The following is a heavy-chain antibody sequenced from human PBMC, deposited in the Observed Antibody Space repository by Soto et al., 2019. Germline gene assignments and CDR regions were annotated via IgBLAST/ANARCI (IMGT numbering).Heavy chain of an antibody. D-gene: IGHD2-15*01. J-gene: IGHJ3*02. CDR3: ARVVAAGQTADPSAFDI. CDR2: ITPIAETT. Sequence: QAQLVQSGAEVRKPGSSVRVSCRASGGPFTRYAVSWVRQAPGQGLEWIGGITPIAETTNYAQKFPGRLSITADESTDTVHMELRRLTSYDTAVYFCARVVAAGQTADPSAFDIWGQASRVTVSS. CDR1: GGPFTRYA. V-gene: IGHV1-69*01.